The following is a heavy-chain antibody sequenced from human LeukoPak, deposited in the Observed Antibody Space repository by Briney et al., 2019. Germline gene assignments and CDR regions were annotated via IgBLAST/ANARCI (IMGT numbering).Heavy chain of an antibody. Sequence: SETLSLTCTVSGGSISSYYWSWIRQPPGKGLEWIGYIYYSGSTNYNSSLKSRVTISVDTSKNQFSLKLSSVTAADTAVYYCARALFSSSWPDAFDIWGQGTMVTVSS. D-gene: IGHD6-13*01. CDR1: GGSISSYY. V-gene: IGHV4-59*01. J-gene: IGHJ3*02. CDR3: ARALFSSSWPDAFDI. CDR2: IYYSGST.